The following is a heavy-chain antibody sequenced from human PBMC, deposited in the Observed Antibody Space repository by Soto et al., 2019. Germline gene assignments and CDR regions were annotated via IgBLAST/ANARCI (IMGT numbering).Heavy chain of an antibody. Sequence: QAQLQQWGAGLLKPSENLSLTCVDYDGSLTEYHWSWVRQTPGTGLEWIGEVSHHGTYPYTPSLGIRGIMSYDTSIDQLDLTRQSVTAAGTGIYYCARGQVAVGVFFPTPVPFDPCGPGTPVTVSS. CDR1: DGSLTEYH. V-gene: IGHV4-34*01. D-gene: IGHD5-12*01. CDR2: VSHHGTY. CDR3: ARGQVAVGVFFPTPVPFDP. J-gene: IGHJ5*02.